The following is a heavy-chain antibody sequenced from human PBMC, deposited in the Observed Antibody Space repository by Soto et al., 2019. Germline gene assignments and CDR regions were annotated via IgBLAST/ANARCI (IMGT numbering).Heavy chain of an antibody. D-gene: IGHD6-13*01. J-gene: IGHJ4*02. Sequence: SLRLSCAASGFTFSNAWMSWVRQAPGKGLEWVGRIKSKTDGGATDYAAPVKGRFTISRDDSKNTLYLQMNSLKTEDTAVYYCTTDRFTSSWYYFDYWGQGTLVTVSS. CDR1: GFTFSNAW. CDR2: IKSKTDGGAT. CDR3: TTDRFTSSWYYFDY. V-gene: IGHV3-15*01.